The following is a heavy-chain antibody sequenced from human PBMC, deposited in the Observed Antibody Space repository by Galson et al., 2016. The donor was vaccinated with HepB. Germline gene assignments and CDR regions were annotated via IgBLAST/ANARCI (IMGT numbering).Heavy chain of an antibody. CDR1: RFSGSNYG. V-gene: IGHV3-23*01. D-gene: IGHD1/OR15-1a*01. Sequence: CMRLAGAAARFSGSNYGMSGVHQAPGEGLQGVSHIGVRWGVTYYADSVKGRFTISRDESQNQLFLQMNSLRADDTAIYYCAKGKWSWNTHFDYWGHGTLVTVSS. CDR3: AKGKWSWNTHFDY. CDR2: IGVRWGVT. J-gene: IGHJ4*01.